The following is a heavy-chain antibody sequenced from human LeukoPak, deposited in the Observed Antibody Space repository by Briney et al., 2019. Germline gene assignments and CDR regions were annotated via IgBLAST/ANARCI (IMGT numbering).Heavy chain of an antibody. CDR3: AKDGDAFDI. J-gene: IGHJ3*02. V-gene: IGHV3-30*18. CDR2: ISYDGSNK. CDR1: VFTFSSYG. Sequence: GGSLRLSCAASVFTFSSYGIHWGRETPGKGLEWVAVISYDGSNKYYADSVKGRFTISRDNSKNTLYLQMNSLRAEDTAVYYCAKDGDAFDIWGQGTMVTVSS.